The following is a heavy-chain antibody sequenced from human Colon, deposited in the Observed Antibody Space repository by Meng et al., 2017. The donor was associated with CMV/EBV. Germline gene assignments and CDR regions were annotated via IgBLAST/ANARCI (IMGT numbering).Heavy chain of an antibody. Sequence: HVELQQCGARLLKTSETLSLPCGVSRGSLSGYYWTWIRQSPGKGLEWIGEINQSGSTNYNPTLKSRVTVSVDTSKNQFSLRVTSVTAADSALYYCAREAGPFFGVIVYDSWGQGTLVTVSS. D-gene: IGHD3-3*01. J-gene: IGHJ4*02. V-gene: IGHV4-34*01. CDR3: AREAGPFFGVIVYDS. CDR1: RGSLSGYY. CDR2: INQSGST.